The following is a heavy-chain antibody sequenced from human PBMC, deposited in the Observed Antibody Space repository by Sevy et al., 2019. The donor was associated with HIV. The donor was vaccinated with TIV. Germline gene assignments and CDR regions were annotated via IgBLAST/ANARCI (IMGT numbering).Heavy chain of an antibody. D-gene: IGHD3-10*01. V-gene: IGHV4-39*01. CDR3: ARQGGLVDRAFDF. J-gene: IGHJ4*02. CDR1: GVSISGSSCD. Sequence: SETLSLTCIVSGVSISGSSCDWGWIRQPPGKGLEWIASIFFSGSTYYNPSLKSRVTISVDTSKSQFSLKLNSVTAADTALYYCARQGGLVDRAFDFWGQGTLVTVSS. CDR2: IFFSGST.